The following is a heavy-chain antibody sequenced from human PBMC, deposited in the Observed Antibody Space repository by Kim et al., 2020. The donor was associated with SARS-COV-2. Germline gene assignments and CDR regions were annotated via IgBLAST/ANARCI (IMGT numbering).Heavy chain of an antibody. CDR2: EGART. V-gene: IGHV3-74*01. J-gene: IGHJ3*02. CDR3: ARGRAFDT. Sequence: EGARTNYAGSVKGRFTSARDDAKNTLDLQMNSLRGEDTAVYYCARGRAFDTWGQGTMVTVSS.